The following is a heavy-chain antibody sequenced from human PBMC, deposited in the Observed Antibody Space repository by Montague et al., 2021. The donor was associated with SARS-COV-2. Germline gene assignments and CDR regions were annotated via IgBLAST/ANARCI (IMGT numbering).Heavy chain of an antibody. CDR1: RFPFSDFW. V-gene: IGHV3-7*01. Sequence: LRLSFAASRFPFSDFWMNWVRQAPGKGLEWVADIKHDGSEKSYVDSVKGRFTISRDNAKNSLYLQMNSLRAEDTAVYYCARGSTGWYAIFGHYGMDVWGQGTTVTVSS. D-gene: IGHD6-19*01. CDR3: ARGSTGWYAIFGHYGMDV. CDR2: IKHDGSEK. J-gene: IGHJ6*02.